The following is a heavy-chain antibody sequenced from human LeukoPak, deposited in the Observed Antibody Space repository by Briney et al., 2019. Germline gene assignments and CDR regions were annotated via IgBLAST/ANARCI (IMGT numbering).Heavy chain of an antibody. J-gene: IGHJ4*02. CDR1: GFTFSSYA. CDR3: AKDRDSSGYYFNRPLDY. V-gene: IGHV3-23*01. CDR2: ISGSGGST. Sequence: GGSLRLSCAASGFTFSSYAMSWVRQAPGKGLERVSAISGSGGSTYYADSVKGRFTISRDNSKNTLYLQMNSLRAEDTAVYYCAKDRDSSGYYFNRPLDYWGQGTLVTVSS. D-gene: IGHD3-22*01.